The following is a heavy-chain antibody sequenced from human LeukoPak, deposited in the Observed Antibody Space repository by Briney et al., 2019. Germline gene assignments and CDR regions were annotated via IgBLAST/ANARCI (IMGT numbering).Heavy chain of an antibody. CDR3: ARGDVDTFDY. V-gene: IGHV4-34*01. CDR1: GGSFSGYY. J-gene: IGHJ4*02. D-gene: IGHD3/OR15-3a*01. Sequence: PSETLSLTCAVYGGSFSGYYWSWIRQPPGKGLEWIGEINHSGSTNYNPSLKGRVTISVDTSKNQFSLKLSSVTAADTAVYYCARGDVDTFDYWGQGTLVTVSS. CDR2: INHSGST.